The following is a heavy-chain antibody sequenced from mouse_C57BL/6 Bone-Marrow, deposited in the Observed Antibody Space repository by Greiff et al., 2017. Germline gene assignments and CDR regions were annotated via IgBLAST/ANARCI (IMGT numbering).Heavy chain of an antibody. CDR2: LDPENGDP. CDR3: TTLNDYDWYFDV. CDR1: GFNIKDAY. D-gene: IGHD2-4*01. Sequence: EVPLQQSGAELVRPGASVKLSCTASGFNIKDAYMHLVKQRPEQGLAWIWWLDPENGDPEYASKFQGKATITADTSSNTAYLQLSSLTSEDTAVYYCTTLNDYDWYFDVWGTGTTVTVSS. V-gene: IGHV14-4*01. J-gene: IGHJ1*03.